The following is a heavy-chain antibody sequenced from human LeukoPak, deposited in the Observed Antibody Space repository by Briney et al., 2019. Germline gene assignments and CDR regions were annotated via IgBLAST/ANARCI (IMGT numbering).Heavy chain of an antibody. CDR3: ARGGLLDFWSGSLDY. J-gene: IGHJ4*02. CDR2: IYYSGST. CDR1: GGSISSGDYY. D-gene: IGHD3-3*01. Sequence: SETLSLTCTVSGGSISSGDYYWSRIRQPPGKGLEWIGYIYYSGSTYYNPSLKSRVTISVDTSENQFSLKLSSVTAADAAVYYCARGGLLDFWSGSLDYWGQGTLVTVSS. V-gene: IGHV4-30-4*08.